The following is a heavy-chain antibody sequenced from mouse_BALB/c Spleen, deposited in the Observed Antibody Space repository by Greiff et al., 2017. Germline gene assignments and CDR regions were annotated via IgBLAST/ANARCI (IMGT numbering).Heavy chain of an antibody. J-gene: IGHJ1*01. CDR2: IYPGDGDT. CDR3: VRYRESRDYSCFDV. Sequence: VQLQQSGPELVKPGASVKISCKASGYAFSSSWMNWVKQRPGQGLEWIGRIYPGDGDTNYNGKFKGKATLTADKSSSTAYMQLSSLTSVDSAVSFCVRYRESRDYSCFDVWGAGTPGTVSP. V-gene: IGHV1-82*01. D-gene: IGHD6-2*01. CDR1: GYAFSSSW.